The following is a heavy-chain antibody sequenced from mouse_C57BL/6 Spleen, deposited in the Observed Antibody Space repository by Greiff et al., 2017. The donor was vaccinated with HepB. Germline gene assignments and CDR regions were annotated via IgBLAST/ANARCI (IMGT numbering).Heavy chain of an antibody. CDR2: INPSNGGT. J-gene: IGHJ3*01. CDR3: ATYYGSSYGFAY. CDR1: GYTFTSYW. D-gene: IGHD1-1*01. V-gene: IGHV1-53*01. Sequence: QVQLKQPGAELVKPGASVKLSCKASGYTFTSYWMHWVKQRPGQGLEWIGNINPSNGGTNYNEKFKSKATLTVDKSSSTAYMQLSSLTSEDSAVYYCATYYGSSYGFAYWGQGTLVTVSA.